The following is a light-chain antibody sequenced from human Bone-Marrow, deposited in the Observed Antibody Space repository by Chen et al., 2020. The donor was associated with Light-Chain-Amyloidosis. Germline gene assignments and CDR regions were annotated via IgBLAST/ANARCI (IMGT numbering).Light chain of an antibody. Sequence: EIVLTQSPGTLSLAPGEGANLSCRASQTISSNYLTWYQQKFGQAPRLLIYGSSSRATGIPDRFTGSGSGTDFTLTINRLEPADFAMYYCQLYGTSPLTFGGGTKVEIK. V-gene: IGKV3-20*01. CDR3: QLYGTSPLT. CDR1: QTISSNY. CDR2: GSS. J-gene: IGKJ4*01.